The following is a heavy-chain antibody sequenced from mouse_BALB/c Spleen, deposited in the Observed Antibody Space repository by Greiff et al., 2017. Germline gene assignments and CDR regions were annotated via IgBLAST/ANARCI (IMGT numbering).Heavy chain of an antibody. CDR2: SRNKANDYTT. D-gene: IGHD2-14*01. CDR1: GFSFSDFY. CDR3: ARALYYRGAMDY. J-gene: IGHJ4*01. V-gene: IGHV7-1*02. Sequence: VKVVESGGGLVQPGGSLRLSCATSGFSFSDFYMGWVRQPPGKRLEWIAASRNKANDYTTEYSASVKGRFIVSRDTSQSILYLQMNALRAEDTAIYYCARALYYRGAMDYWGQGTSVTVSS.